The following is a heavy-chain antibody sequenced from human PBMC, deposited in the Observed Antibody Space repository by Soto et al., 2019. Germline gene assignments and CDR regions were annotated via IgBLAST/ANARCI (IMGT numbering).Heavy chain of an antibody. V-gene: IGHV3-21*01. J-gene: IGHJ3*02. D-gene: IGHD1-26*01. CDR3: ARVVGAKWDAFDI. Sequence: GGSLRLSCAASGFTFSSYSMNWVRQAPGKGLEWVSSISSSSSYIYYADSVKGRFTISRDNAKNSLYLQMSSLRAEDTAVYYCARVVGAKWDAFDIWGQGTMVTVSS. CDR1: GFTFSSYS. CDR2: ISSSSSYI.